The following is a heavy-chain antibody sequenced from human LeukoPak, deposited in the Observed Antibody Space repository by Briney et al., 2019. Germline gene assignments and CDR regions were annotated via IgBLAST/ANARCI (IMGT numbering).Heavy chain of an antibody. CDR3: ATETRYDFWSGSYGMDV. Sequence: SVKVSCKASGGTFSSYAISWVRQAPGQGLEWMGWINPNSDGTIYAQKFQGRVTMTEDTSTDTAYMELSSLRSEDTAVYYCATETRYDFWSGSYGMDVWGQGTTVTVSS. D-gene: IGHD3-3*01. CDR2: INPNSDGT. V-gene: IGHV1-69*10. CDR1: GGTFSSYA. J-gene: IGHJ6*02.